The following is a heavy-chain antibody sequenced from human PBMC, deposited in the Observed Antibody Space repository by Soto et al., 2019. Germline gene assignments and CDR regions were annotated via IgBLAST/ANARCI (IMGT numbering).Heavy chain of an antibody. D-gene: IGHD3-3*01. J-gene: IGHJ5*02. V-gene: IGHV2-5*02. Sequence: QINLIESGPPLVKPTQTLTLTCTFSGFSLSTSGAAVGWVRQPPGRALERLALIYWDGDKRYNASLGNRPTPTQATAMKQVVLTLTNVDPADTATYYCAHRATMTIFGLIIDNGIWFDPWGQGTRVIVSS. CDR2: IYWDGDK. CDR1: GFSLSTSGAA. CDR3: AHRATMTIFGLIIDNGIWFDP.